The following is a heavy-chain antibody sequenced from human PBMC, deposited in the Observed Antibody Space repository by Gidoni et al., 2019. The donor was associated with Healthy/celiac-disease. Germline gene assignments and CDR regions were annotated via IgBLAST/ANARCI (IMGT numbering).Heavy chain of an antibody. CDR3: AKDLGDSSGYYYWDY. Sequence: EVQLLESGGGLVQPGGSLRLSCAASGFTFSSYAMSWVRQAPGKGLEWVSAISGSGGSTSYADSVKGRFTISRDNSKNTLYLQMNSLRAEDTAVYYCAKDLGDSSGYYYWDYWGQGTLVTVSS. CDR2: ISGSGGST. D-gene: IGHD3-22*01. V-gene: IGHV3-23*01. J-gene: IGHJ4*02. CDR1: GFTFSSYA.